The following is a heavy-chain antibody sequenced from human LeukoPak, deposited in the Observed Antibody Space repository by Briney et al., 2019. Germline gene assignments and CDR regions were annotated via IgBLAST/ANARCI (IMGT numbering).Heavy chain of an antibody. Sequence: GSLRLSCAASGFTVSSNYMSWVRQAPGKGLEWVSVIYSGGSTYYADSVKGRFTISRDNSKDTLYLQMNSLRAEDTAVYYCARDASVCSSTSCYGDVWGKGTTVTVSS. CDR3: ARDASVCSSTSCYGDV. V-gene: IGHV3-53*01. CDR1: GFTVSSNY. J-gene: IGHJ6*04. CDR2: IYSGGST. D-gene: IGHD2-2*01.